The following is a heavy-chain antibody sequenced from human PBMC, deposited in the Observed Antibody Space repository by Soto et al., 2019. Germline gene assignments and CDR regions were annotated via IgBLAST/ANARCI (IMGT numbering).Heavy chain of an antibody. CDR2: IYHSGST. CDR3: AKRGGRYSPFDY. J-gene: IGHJ4*02. D-gene: IGHD1-26*01. V-gene: IGHV4-4*02. Sequence: QVQLQESGPGLVKPSGTLSLTCAVSGVSVTNNYWWNWVRQPPGKGLEWIGEIYHSGSTNYNPSLKSRVTISVDKSKDEVSLRLNSVTAADTAIYFCAKRGGRYSPFDYWGQGTLVTVFS. CDR1: GVSVTNNYW.